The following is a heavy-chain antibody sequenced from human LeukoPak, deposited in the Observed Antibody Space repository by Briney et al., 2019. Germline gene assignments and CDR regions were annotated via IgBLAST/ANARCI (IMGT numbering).Heavy chain of an antibody. CDR3: ARENIAAAAPDY. CDR1: GFTFSSYA. V-gene: IGHV3-30-3*01. J-gene: IGHJ4*02. Sequence: GGSLRLSCAASGFTFSSYAMHWVRQAPGKGLEWVAVISYDGSNKYYADSVKGRFTISRDNSKNALYLQMNSLRAEDTAVYYCARENIAAAAPDYWGQGTLVTVSS. D-gene: IGHD6-13*01. CDR2: ISYDGSNK.